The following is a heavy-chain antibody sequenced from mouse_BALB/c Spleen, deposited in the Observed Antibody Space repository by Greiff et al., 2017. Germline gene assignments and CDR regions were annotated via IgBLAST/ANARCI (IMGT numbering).Heavy chain of an antibody. V-gene: IGHV3-6*02. Sequence: ESGPGLVKPSQSLSLTCSVTGYSITSGYYWNWIRQFPGNKLEWMGYISYDGSNNYNPSLKNRISITRDTSKNQFFLKLNSVTTEDTATYYCARSSFITTVVYFDYWGQGTTLTVSS. CDR3: ARSSFITTVVYFDY. D-gene: IGHD1-1*01. CDR2: ISYDGSN. CDR1: GYSITSGYY. J-gene: IGHJ2*01.